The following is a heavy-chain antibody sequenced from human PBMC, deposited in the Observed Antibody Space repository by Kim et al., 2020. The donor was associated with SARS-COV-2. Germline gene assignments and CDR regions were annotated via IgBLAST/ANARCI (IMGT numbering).Heavy chain of an antibody. J-gene: IGHJ4*02. D-gene: IGHD4-17*01. CDR3: ARDNYGDYPY. Sequence: GGSLRLSCEASGFTFSNYWMSWVRQAPGKGLEWVANIQADGSARYYVDSVRGRFTISRDNAKNFLYLQMNSLRDEDTAVYYCARDNYGDYPYWGQGTLVTVSS. V-gene: IGHV3-7*01. CDR2: IQADGSAR. CDR1: GFTFSNYW.